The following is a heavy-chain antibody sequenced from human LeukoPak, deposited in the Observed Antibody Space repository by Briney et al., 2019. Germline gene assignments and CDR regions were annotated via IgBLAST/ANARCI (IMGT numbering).Heavy chain of an antibody. J-gene: IGHJ1*01. CDR2: INAGNGNT. CDR3: ARGSYCSGGSCYSEYFQH. D-gene: IGHD2-15*01. CDR1: GYTFTSYA. V-gene: IGHV1-3*01. Sequence: ASVKVSCKASGYTFTSYAMHWVRQAPGQRLEWMGWINAGNGNTKYSQKFQGRVTNTRDTSASTAYMELSSLRSEDTAVYYCARGSYCSGGSCYSEYFQHWGQGTLVTVSS.